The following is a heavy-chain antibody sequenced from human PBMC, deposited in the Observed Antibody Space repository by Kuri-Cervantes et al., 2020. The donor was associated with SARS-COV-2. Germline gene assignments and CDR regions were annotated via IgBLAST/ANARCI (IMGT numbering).Heavy chain of an antibody. V-gene: IGHV4-61*01. D-gene: IGHD2-15*01. Sequence: SETLSLTCTVSGGSVRSGSYYWSWIRQPPGKGLEWLGYMYYTGSTNYNPSLQSRVTISVDTSKNQFSLKLSSVTAADTAVYYCARDLPGYCSGGSCGGQFGYWGQGTLVTVSS. CDR1: GGSVRSGSYY. J-gene: IGHJ4*02. CDR3: ARDLPGYCSGGSCGGQFGY. CDR2: MYYTGST.